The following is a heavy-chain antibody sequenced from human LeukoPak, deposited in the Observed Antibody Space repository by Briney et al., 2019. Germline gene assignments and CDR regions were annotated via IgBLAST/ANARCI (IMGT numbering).Heavy chain of an antibody. V-gene: IGHV1-18*01. CDR2: INTNNGDT. CDR1: GYTSKWYG. D-gene: IGHD5-12*01. CDR3: ARWVASPRFFDS. J-gene: IGHJ4*02. Sequence: ASVKVSCKASGYTSKWYGISWVRQAPGQGPEWMGWINTNNGDTNYVQKLQGRVTMTTDASTSTAYMELRSLRSDDTAVYYCARWVASPRFFDSWGQGTLVTVSS.